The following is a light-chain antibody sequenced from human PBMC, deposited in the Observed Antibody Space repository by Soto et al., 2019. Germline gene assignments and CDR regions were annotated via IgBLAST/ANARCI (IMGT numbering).Light chain of an antibody. Sequence: QSALTQPPSASGSPGQAVTISCTGTKXDIGVYDFVSWYQHHPGKAPRLIISEVVQRPSGVPDRFSGSKSGNTASLTVSGLQAADEADYFCKSYAGSNTYVFGSGTTVPVL. CDR1: KXDIGVYDF. J-gene: IGLJ1*01. CDR3: KSYAGSNTYV. CDR2: EVV. V-gene: IGLV2-8*01.